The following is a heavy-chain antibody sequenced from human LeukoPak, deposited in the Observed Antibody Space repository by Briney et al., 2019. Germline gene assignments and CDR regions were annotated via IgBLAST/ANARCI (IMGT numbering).Heavy chain of an antibody. J-gene: IGHJ4*02. D-gene: IGHD6-13*01. CDR1: GFSFSNYA. CDR3: ARDSAAAAVYYFDY. V-gene: IGHV3-30*04. CDR2: ISTDGRDK. Sequence: QSGGSLRLSCAASGFSFSNYAIYWVRQTPGEGLVWVAVISTDGRDKHYADSVKGRFTISRDNSKSTLYLQMNSLGAEDTAVYYCARDSAAAAVYYFDYWGQGTLVTVSS.